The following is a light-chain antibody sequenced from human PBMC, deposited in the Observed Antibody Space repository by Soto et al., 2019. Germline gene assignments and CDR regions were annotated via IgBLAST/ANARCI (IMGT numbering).Light chain of an antibody. CDR1: QRISTY. Sequence: DIQMTQSPSSLSASVGDRVTITCRASQRISTYLKWYQHKPGKAPKLLIYAASSLQSGVPSRFSGSGVGTDFTLTISSLQPEDFAAYYCQQSYSTPWAFGQGTKVEIK. CDR3: QQSYSTPWA. V-gene: IGKV1-39*01. J-gene: IGKJ1*01. CDR2: AAS.